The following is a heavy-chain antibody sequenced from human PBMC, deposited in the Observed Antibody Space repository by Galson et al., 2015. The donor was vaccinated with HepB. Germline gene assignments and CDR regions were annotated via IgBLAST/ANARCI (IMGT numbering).Heavy chain of an antibody. J-gene: IGHJ4*02. CDR1: GYTFTSNG. D-gene: IGHD2-15*01. Sequence: SVKVSCKASGYTFTSNGISWVRQAPGHGLEWMGWISANTGNTNYAQKFQARVTLTRDTSTSSVHMELRSLRIDDTAVYYCARDRLHSLDYWGPGSLVTVSS. CDR3: ARDRLHSLDY. CDR2: ISANTGNT. V-gene: IGHV1-18*01.